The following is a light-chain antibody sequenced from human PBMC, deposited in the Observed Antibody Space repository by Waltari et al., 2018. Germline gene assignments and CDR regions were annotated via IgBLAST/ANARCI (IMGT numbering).Light chain of an antibody. CDR3: QQYSSFST. CDR2: MAS. V-gene: IGKV1-5*03. CDR1: QSVGTW. Sequence: DIQMTQSPSTLSASVGDRVTISCRASQSVGTWLAWYQQKPGKAPKLLIYMASSVESGVASRFSGSGSGTEFTLTISGLQPDDFATYSCQQYSSFSTFGQGTKV. J-gene: IGKJ2*01.